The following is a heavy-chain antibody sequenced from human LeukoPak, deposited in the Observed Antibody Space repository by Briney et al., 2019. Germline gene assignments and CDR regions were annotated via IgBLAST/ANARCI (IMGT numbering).Heavy chain of an antibody. J-gene: IGHJ5*02. CDR2: IYHSGST. CDR3: ARSGYYGSGSYYNGLRFDP. D-gene: IGHD3-10*01. Sequence: SGTLSLTCAVSGDSISSSNWWNWVRQPPGKGLEWVGEIYHSGSTTYNPSLKSRVTISVDKSNNQFSLTLSSVTAADTAVYYCARSGYYGSGSYYNGLRFDPWGQGTLATVSS. CDR1: GDSISSSNW. V-gene: IGHV4-4*02.